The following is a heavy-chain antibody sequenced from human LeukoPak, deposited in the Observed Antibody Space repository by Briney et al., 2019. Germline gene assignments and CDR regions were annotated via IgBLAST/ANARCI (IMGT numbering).Heavy chain of an antibody. J-gene: IGHJ4*02. D-gene: IGHD5-18*01. CDR1: SGSFSSYY. V-gene: IGHV4-34*01. CDR2: INHSGST. Sequence: SETLSLTCAVYSGSFSSYYWSWIRQPPGKGLEWIGEINHSGSTNYNPSLKSRATISVDTSKNQFSLRLNSVTAADTAVYYCARGAAGTAMPYFDNWGQGTLVTVSS. CDR3: ARGAAGTAMPYFDN.